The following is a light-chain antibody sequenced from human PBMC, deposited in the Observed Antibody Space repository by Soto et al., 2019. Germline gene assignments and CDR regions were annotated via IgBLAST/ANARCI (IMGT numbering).Light chain of an antibody. V-gene: IGLV2-14*01. Sequence: QSALTQPASVSGSPGQSITISCTGTSSDVGGYNYVSWYQQHPGKAAKLMIYEVSNRPSGVSTRFSGSKSGNTASLTISGLQAEDEADYYCSSYTSSSTLVFGTGTQLTVL. CDR1: SSDVGGYNY. CDR2: EVS. J-gene: IGLJ1*01. CDR3: SSYTSSSTLV.